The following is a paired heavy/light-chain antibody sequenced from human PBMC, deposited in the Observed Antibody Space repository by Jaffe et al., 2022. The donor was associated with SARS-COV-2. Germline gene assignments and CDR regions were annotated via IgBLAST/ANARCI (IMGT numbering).Heavy chain of an antibody. Sequence: QVQLVQSGAEVKKPGASVKVSCKASGYTFTSYGISWVRQAPGQGLEWMGWISAYNGNTNYAQKLQGRVTMTTDTSTSTAYMELRSLRSDDTAVYYCARARGPQERHSSSSWSPPDPWGQGTLVTVSS. D-gene: IGHD6-13*01. V-gene: IGHV1-18*01. CDR1: GYTFTSYG. CDR2: ISAYNGNT. J-gene: IGHJ5*02. CDR3: ARARGPQERHSSSSWSPPDP.
Light chain of an antibody. V-gene: IGKV1-27*01. J-gene: IGKJ5*01. CDR3: QKYNSAPF. Sequence: DIQMTQSPSSLSASVGDRVTITCRASQGISNYLAWYQQKPGKVPKLLIYAASTLQSGVPSRFSGSGSGTDFTLTISSLQPEDVATYYCQKYNSAPFFGQGTRLEIK. CDR1: QGISNY. CDR2: AAS.